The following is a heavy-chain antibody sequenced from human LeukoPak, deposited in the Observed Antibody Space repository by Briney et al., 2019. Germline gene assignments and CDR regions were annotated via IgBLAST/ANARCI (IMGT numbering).Heavy chain of an antibody. CDR2: ISSSSSYI. D-gene: IGHD6-13*01. CDR1: GFTFSSYG. Sequence: GGSLRLSCAASGFTFSSYGMHWVRQAPGKGLEWVSSISSSSSYIYYADSVKGRFTISRDNAENSLYLQMNSLRAEDTAVYSCARFISSSWYFDYWGQGTLVTVSS. V-gene: IGHV3-21*01. CDR3: ARFISSSWYFDY. J-gene: IGHJ4*02.